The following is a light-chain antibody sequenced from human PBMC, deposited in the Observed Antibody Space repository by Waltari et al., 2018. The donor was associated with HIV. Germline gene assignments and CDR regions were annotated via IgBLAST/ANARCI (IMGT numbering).Light chain of an antibody. CDR2: RNN. J-gene: IGLJ1*01. CDR3: AAWDDSLSVVYV. Sequence: QSVLTQPPSASGTPGQRVTISCSGSSSNIGSNYVYWYQQLPGTAPKLLIYRNNQLPSGVPDRFSGSKSGTSASLAISGLRSEDEADYYCAAWDDSLSVVYVFGTGTKVTVL. CDR1: SSNIGSNY. V-gene: IGLV1-47*01.